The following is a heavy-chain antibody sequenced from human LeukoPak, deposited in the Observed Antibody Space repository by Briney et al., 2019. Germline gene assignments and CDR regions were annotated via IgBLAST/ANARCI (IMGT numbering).Heavy chain of an antibody. Sequence: PGGSLRLSCAASGFTFSSYAMSWVGQAPGKGLEGVSAISGSGGSTYYADSVKGRFTISRDNSKNTLYLQMNSLRAEDTAVYYCAKEGGYGELKIDYWGQGTLVTVSS. CDR1: GFTFSSYA. V-gene: IGHV3-23*01. CDR2: ISGSGGST. D-gene: IGHD5-18*01. CDR3: AKEGGYGELKIDY. J-gene: IGHJ4*02.